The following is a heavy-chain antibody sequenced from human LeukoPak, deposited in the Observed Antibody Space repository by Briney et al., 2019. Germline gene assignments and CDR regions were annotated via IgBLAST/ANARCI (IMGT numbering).Heavy chain of an antibody. V-gene: IGHV3-23*01. CDR1: GFTFSSYA. CDR3: AKDLLRYCSSTSCLGGIDY. J-gene: IGHJ4*02. D-gene: IGHD2-2*01. Sequence: GGSLRLSCAASGFTFSSYAMSWVRQAPGKGLEWVSAISGSGGSTYYADSVKGRFTISRDNSKNTLYLQMNSLRAEDTAVYYCAKDLLRYCSSTSCLGGIDYWGQGTLVTLSS. CDR2: ISGSGGST.